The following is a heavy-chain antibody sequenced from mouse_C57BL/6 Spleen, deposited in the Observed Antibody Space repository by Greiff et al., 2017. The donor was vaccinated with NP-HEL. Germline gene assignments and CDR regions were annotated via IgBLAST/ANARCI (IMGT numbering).Heavy chain of an antibody. Sequence: QVQLQQPGAELVRPGSSVKLSCKASGYTFTSYWMHWVKQRPIQGLEWIGNIDPSDSETHYNQKFKDKATLTVDKSSSTAYMKLSSLTSEDSAVYYCARSGGGYAMDYWGQGTSVTVSS. V-gene: IGHV1-52*01. CDR2: IDPSDSET. J-gene: IGHJ4*01. CDR1: GYTFTSYW. CDR3: ARSGGGYAMDY.